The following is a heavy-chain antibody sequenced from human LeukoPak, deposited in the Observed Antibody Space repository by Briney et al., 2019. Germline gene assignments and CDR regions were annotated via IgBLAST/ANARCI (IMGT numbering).Heavy chain of an antibody. CDR3: ARVHSYDSSGYYYYFDY. D-gene: IGHD3-22*01. J-gene: IGHJ4*02. Sequence: SETLSLTCTVSGGSISSSSYNWGWIRQPPGKGLEWIGNMYSSGSTYYSPSLKSRVTISLDTSKNQFSLRLSSVTAADTAVYYCARVHSYDSSGYYYYFDYWGQGTLVTVSS. CDR1: GGSISSSSYN. CDR2: MYSSGST. V-gene: IGHV4-39*07.